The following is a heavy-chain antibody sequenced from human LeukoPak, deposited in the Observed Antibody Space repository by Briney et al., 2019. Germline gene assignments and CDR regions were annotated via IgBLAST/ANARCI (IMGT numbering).Heavy chain of an antibody. D-gene: IGHD4-11*01. CDR2: MNPQSGNT. CDR3: ARGPNYRNIGSAYYYYTAV. V-gene: IGHV1-8*03. Sequence: ASVKVSCNSSGYMFTIYEHNWVRQATGQGLEWMGWMNPQSGNTGYAQKFRGRVTITRDTSITTAYMELSSLRSEDTAVYYCARGPNYRNIGSAYYYYTAVGGKGTTVTVSS. J-gene: IGHJ6*03. CDR1: GYMFTIYE.